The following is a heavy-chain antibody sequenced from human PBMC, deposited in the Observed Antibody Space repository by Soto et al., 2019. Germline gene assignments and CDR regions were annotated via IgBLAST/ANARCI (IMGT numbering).Heavy chain of an antibody. D-gene: IGHD5-12*01. Sequence: GASVKVSCKASGYTFTSYDINWVRQATGQGLEWMGWMNPNSGNTGYAQKFQGRVTMTRNTSISTAYMELSSLRSEDTAVYYCARGDGGYAGLTYYYYYYMDVWGKGTTVTVS. V-gene: IGHV1-8*01. CDR1: GYTFTSYD. CDR2: MNPNSGNT. CDR3: ARGDGGYAGLTYYYYYYMDV. J-gene: IGHJ6*03.